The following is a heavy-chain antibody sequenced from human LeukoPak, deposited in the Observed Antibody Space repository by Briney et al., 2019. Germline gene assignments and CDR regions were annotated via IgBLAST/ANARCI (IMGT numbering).Heavy chain of an antibody. D-gene: IGHD2-15*01. CDR2: IIPIFGTA. CDR3: ARRVAATGYFDY. Sequence: SVKVSCKASGGTFSRYAISWVRQAPGQGLEWMGGIIPIFGTANYAQKFQGRVTITADESTSTAYMELSSLRSEDTAVYYCARRVAATGYFDYWGQGTLVTVSS. CDR1: GGTFSRYA. J-gene: IGHJ4*02. V-gene: IGHV1-69*13.